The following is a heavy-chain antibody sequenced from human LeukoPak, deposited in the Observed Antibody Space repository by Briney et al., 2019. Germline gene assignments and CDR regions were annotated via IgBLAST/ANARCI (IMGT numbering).Heavy chain of an antibody. J-gene: IGHJ4*02. CDR2: FNPRDSTT. D-gene: IGHD3-3*01. CDR1: GYIFSNYW. Sequence: GESLRISCRASGYIFSNYWIAWVRQMPGKGLEWVGIFNPRDSTTRYSPSSQGRVTFSADNSISTAYLQWRNLRASDTAVYYCSRHWSAAWFAYWGQGTQVTVSS. V-gene: IGHV5-51*01. CDR3: SRHWSAAWFAY.